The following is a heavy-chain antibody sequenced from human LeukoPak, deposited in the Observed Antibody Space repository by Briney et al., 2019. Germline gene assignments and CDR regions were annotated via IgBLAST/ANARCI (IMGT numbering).Heavy chain of an antibody. D-gene: IGHD3-10*01. Sequence: ASVKVSCKASGGTFSSYAISWVRQAPGQGLEWMGGIIPIFGTANYAQKFQGRVTITADESTSTAYMELSSLRSEDTAVYYCASSYGSGNYLNWFDPWGQGTLVTVSS. CDR1: GGTFSSYA. CDR3: ASSYGSGNYLNWFDP. J-gene: IGHJ5*02. CDR2: IIPIFGTA. V-gene: IGHV1-69*13.